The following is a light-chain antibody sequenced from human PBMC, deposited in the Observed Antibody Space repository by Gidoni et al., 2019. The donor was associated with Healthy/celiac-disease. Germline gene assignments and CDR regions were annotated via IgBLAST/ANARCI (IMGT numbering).Light chain of an antibody. CDR2: DAS. J-gene: IGKJ1*01. CDR1: QSVSSY. Sequence: EIVLTQSPATLSLSPGERATLSCRASQSVSSYLAWYQQKPGQAPRLLIYDASNRATGIPARFSGSGSVTDFTLTISSLEPEDFAVYYCQQRSNWLTFGQGTKVEIK. CDR3: QQRSNWLT. V-gene: IGKV3-11*01.